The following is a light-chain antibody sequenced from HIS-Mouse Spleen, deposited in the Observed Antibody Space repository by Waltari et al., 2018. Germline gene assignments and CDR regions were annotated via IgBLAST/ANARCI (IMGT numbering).Light chain of an antibody. J-gene: IGKJ1*01. CDR1: QGISSS. CDR2: AAS. V-gene: IGKV1-8*01. CDR3: QQYYSYPPWT. Sequence: IRLTQSPSSLSASTGCRVTITCRASQGISSSLAWYQQKPGKAPKLLIYAASTLQSGVPSRFSGSGSGTDFTLTISCLQSEDFATYYCQQYYSYPPWTFGQGTKVEIK.